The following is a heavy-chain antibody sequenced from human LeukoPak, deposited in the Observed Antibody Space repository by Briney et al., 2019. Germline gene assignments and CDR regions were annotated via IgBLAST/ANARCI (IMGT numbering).Heavy chain of an antibody. CDR2: INHSGST. J-gene: IGHJ5*02. CDR1: GGSISNYY. D-gene: IGHD4-17*01. V-gene: IGHV4-34*01. Sequence: LETLSLTCTVSGGSISNYYWSWIRQPPGKGLEWIGEINHSGSTNYNPSLKSRVTISVDTSKNQFSLKLSSVTAADTAVYYCARLLPPATTVWFDPWGQGTLVTVSS. CDR3: ARLLPPATTVWFDP.